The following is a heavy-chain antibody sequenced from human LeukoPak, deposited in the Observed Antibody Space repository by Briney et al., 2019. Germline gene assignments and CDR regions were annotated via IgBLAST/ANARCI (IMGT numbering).Heavy chain of an antibody. J-gene: IGHJ3*02. V-gene: IGHV3-15*01. D-gene: IGHD6-19*01. Sequence: KTGGSLRLSCAASGFTFSNAWMSWVRQAPGKGLEWVGRIKSKTDGGTTDYAAPGKGRFTISRDDSKNTLYLQMNSLKTEDTAVYYCTTDRYSSGWYSDAFDIWGQGTMVTVSS. CDR2: IKSKTDGGTT. CDR1: GFTFSNAW. CDR3: TTDRYSSGWYSDAFDI.